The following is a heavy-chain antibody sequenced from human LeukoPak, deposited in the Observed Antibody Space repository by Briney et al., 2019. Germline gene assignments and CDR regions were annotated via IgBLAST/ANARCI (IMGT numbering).Heavy chain of an antibody. CDR3: ARDKAVTTELTQYFQH. J-gene: IGHJ1*01. Sequence: ASVKVSCKASDYSFTTYGISWVRQAPGQGLEWMGWISAYYGNTNYAQKLQGRVTMTTDTSTGTAYMELRSLRSDDTAMYYCARDKAVTTELTQYFQHWGQGTLVTVSS. V-gene: IGHV1-18*01. D-gene: IGHD4-11*01. CDR1: DYSFTTYG. CDR2: ISAYYGNT.